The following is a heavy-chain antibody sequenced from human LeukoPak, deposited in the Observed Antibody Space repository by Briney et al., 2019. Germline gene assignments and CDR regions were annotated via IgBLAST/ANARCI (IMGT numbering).Heavy chain of an antibody. V-gene: IGHV1-2*06. CDR2: INPNSGGT. Sequence: ASVKVSCKASGYSFSDYSMHWVRQAPGQGLEWMGRINPNSGGTSYAQNFQGRVSMTRDTSISTTYMELSGLTSVDTAVYYCARGGSGSGYLYYFDYWGQGTLVSVSS. CDR1: GYSFSDYS. D-gene: IGHD3-10*01. J-gene: IGHJ4*02. CDR3: ARGGSGSGYLYYFDY.